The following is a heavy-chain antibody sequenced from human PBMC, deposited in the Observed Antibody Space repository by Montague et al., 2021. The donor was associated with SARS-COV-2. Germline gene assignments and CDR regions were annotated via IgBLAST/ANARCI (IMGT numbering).Heavy chain of an antibody. CDR3: ARLGDGVVPSPILGVGPYYSSYYMDV. Sequence: SETLSLTCAVHGGSFSTYSWNWIRQPPGKGLEWIGEIHHGGSTNYNPSPKSRVTISADTSKNQFSLKLTSVAAADTAVYYCARLGDGVVPSPILGVGPYYSSYYMDVWGKGTTVTVSS. D-gene: IGHD3-10*01. V-gene: IGHV4-34*01. J-gene: IGHJ6*03. CDR2: IHHGGST. CDR1: GGSFSTYS.